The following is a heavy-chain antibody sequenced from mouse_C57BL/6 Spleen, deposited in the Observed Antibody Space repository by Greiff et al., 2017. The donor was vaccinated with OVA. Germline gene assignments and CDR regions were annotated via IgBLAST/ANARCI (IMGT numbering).Heavy chain of an antibody. CDR1: GYTFTSYW. CDR2: IYPSDSET. J-gene: IGHJ2*01. Sequence: QVQLQQPGAELVRPGSSVKLSCKASGYTFTSYWMDWVKQRPGQGLEWIGNIYPSDSETHYNQKFKDKATLTVDKSSSTAYMQLSSLTSEDSAVYYCAREGYYYGSSSYWGQGTTRTVSS. D-gene: IGHD1-1*01. V-gene: IGHV1-61*01. CDR3: AREGYYYGSSSY.